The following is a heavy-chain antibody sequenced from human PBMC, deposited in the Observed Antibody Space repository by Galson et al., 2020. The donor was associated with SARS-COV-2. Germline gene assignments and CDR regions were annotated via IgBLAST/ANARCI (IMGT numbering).Heavy chain of an antibody. V-gene: IGHV3-48*02. CDR3: ARTVQYYDFVWGSYRTIPDNWYFDL. CDR2: ISGSSHPI. D-gene: IGHD3-16*02. J-gene: IGHJ2*01. CDR1: GFTFGRYS. Sequence: GESLKISCAASGFTFGRYSMHWVRPAPGKGLEWVSYISGSSHPIYYAASVNGRVTISRHNAKNSLYLQMNNLRDEDTAVYYCARTVQYYDFVWGSYRTIPDNWYFDLWGRGILVTVSS.